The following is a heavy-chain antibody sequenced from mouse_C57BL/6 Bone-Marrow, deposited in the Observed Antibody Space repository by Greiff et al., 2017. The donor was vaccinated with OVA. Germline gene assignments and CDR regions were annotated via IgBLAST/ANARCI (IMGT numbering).Heavy chain of an antibody. CDR3: ARRYYGYWYFDV. D-gene: IGHD1-1*01. CDR1: GFNIKDDY. CDR2: IDPENGDT. J-gene: IGHJ1*03. Sequence: VQLQQSGAELVRPGASVKLSCTASGFNIKDDYMHWVKQRPEQGLEWIGWIDPENGDTEYASKFQGKATITADTSSNTAYLQLSSLTSEDTAVYYCARRYYGYWYFDVWGTGTTVTVSS. V-gene: IGHV14-4*01.